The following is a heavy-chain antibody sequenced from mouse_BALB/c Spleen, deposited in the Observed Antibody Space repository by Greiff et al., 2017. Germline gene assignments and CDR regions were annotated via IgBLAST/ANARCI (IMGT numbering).Heavy chain of an antibody. CDR1: GYTFTDYN. CDR3: ARESYYGNPFDY. D-gene: IGHD2-10*01. Sequence: EVKLMESGPELVKPGASVKIPCKASGYTFTDYNMDWVKQSHGKSLEWIGDINPNNGGTIYNQKFKGKATLTVDKSSSTAYMELRSLTSEDTAVYYCARESYYGNPFDYWGQGTTLTVSS. V-gene: IGHV1-18*01. J-gene: IGHJ2*01. CDR2: INPNNGGT.